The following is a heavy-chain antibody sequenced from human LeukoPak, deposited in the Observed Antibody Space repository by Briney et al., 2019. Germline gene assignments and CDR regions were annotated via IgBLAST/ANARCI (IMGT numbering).Heavy chain of an antibody. CDR2: IVSSSTYT. D-gene: IGHD1-14*01. Sequence: GGSLRLSCAASGFTFSDYHMSWIRQAPGKGLEWVSFIVSSSTYTNYADSVKGRFTISRDNAKNSLYLQMNSLRAEDTAVYYCARDIDPNAGIMDVWGQGTTVTVS. V-gene: IGHV3-11*05. J-gene: IGHJ6*02. CDR1: GFTFSDYH. CDR3: ARDIDPNAGIMDV.